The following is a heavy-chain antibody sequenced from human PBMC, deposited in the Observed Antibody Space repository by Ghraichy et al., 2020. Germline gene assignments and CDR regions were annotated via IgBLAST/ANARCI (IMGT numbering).Heavy chain of an antibody. D-gene: IGHD5-18*01. CDR2: IIPILGIA. V-gene: IGHV1-69*02. Sequence: SVKVSCKASGGTFSSYTISWVRQAPGQGLEWMGRIIPILGIANYAQKFQGRVTITADKSTSTAYMELSSLRSEDTAVYYCARVVDTAMVTEGDDAFDIWGQGTMVTGAS. CDR3: ARVVDTAMVTEGDDAFDI. CDR1: GGTFSSYT. J-gene: IGHJ3*02.